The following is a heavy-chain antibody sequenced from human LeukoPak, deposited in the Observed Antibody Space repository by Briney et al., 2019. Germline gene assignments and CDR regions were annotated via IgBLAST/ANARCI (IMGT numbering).Heavy chain of an antibody. CDR2: IKQDGSEK. D-gene: IGHD2-2*01. J-gene: IGHJ4*02. Sequence: GGSLRLSCAASEFTFSSYWMSWVRQAPGKGLEWVANIKQDGSEKYYVDSVKGRFTISRDNAKNSLYLQMNSLRAEDTAVYYCARDGCSSTSCYAGFDYWGQGTLVTVSS. V-gene: IGHV3-7*04. CDR1: EFTFSSYW. CDR3: ARDGCSSTSCYAGFDY.